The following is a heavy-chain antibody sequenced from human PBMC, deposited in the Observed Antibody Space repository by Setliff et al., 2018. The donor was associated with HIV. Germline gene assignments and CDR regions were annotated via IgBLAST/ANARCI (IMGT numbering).Heavy chain of an antibody. CDR3: ARDSANGKTANLNYLDV. V-gene: IGHV4-31*03. CDR1: GVSISSRGDY. Sequence: SETLSLTCTVSGVSISSRGDYWSWVRQHPGKGLEWIGYIYYTGSTYSNPSLQSRVRISVDTSKNQFSLRLNSVTAADTAVYYCARDSANGKTANLNYLDVWGKGTTVTVSS. D-gene: IGHD2-8*01. J-gene: IGHJ6*03. CDR2: IYYTGST.